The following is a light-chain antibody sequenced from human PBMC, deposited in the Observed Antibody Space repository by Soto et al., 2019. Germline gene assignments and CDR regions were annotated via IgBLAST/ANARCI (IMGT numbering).Light chain of an antibody. CDR2: DVS. CDR3: GSYTSSSTLYV. Sequence: QSALTQPASVSASPGQSITISCTGTSSDVGGYNYVSWYQHHPGKAPKLTIYDVSNRPSGVSNRFSGSKSGNTASLTISGLQAEDEADYFCGSYTSSSTLYVFGTGTKVTVL. V-gene: IGLV2-14*03. J-gene: IGLJ1*01. CDR1: SSDVGGYNY.